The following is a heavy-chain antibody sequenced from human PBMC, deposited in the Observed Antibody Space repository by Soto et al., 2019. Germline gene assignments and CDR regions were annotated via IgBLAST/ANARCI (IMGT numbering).Heavy chain of an antibody. D-gene: IGHD1-26*01. CDR2: IIPMFGTA. J-gene: IGHJ4*02. Sequence: QVQLVQSGAEVKKPGSSVKVSCKASGGTFSTYAITWVRQAPGQGLEWMGGIIPMFGTANYAQKFRGRVTVNADESTSTANMELSSLRSEDTAVYYCARGWETVGTTTPFAYWGQGTLVTVSS. CDR3: ARGWETVGTTTPFAY. V-gene: IGHV1-69*01. CDR1: GGTFSTYA.